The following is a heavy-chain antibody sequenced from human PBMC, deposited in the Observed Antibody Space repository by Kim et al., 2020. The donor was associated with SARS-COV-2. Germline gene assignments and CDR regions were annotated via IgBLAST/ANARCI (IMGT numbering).Heavy chain of an antibody. CDR1: GFTFSSYW. V-gene: IGHV3-74*01. Sequence: GGSLRLSCAASGFTFSSYWMHWVRQAPGKGLVWVSRINSDGSSTSYADSVKGRFTISRYNAKNTLYLQMNSLRAEDTAVYYCARVDYDFWSGTDDAFDIWGQGTMVTVSS. J-gene: IGHJ3*02. D-gene: IGHD3-3*01. CDR2: INSDGSST. CDR3: ARVDYDFWSGTDDAFDI.